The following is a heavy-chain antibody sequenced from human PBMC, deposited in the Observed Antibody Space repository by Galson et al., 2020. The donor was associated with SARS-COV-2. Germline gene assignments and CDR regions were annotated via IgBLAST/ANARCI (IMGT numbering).Heavy chain of an antibody. Sequence: ETSETLSLTCSVSGGSNRSADHWWNWIRQSPGKGLEWIGYIFWSGTTYYSESLRRRVSMSVDMSKNEFSLRLRSVTAADTAIYYCARGASYGDPRWSYRDYGLDAWGQGTTVSVSS. J-gene: IGHJ6*02. CDR3: ARGASYGDPRWSYRDYGLDA. CDR2: IFWSGTT. CDR1: GGSNRSADHW. V-gene: IGHV4-30-4*01. D-gene: IGHD3-10*01.